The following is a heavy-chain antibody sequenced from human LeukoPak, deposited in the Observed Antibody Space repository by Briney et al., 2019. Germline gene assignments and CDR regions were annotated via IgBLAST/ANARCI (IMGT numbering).Heavy chain of an antibody. CDR2: IYENGGTT. D-gene: IGHD2-21*01. CDR3: AKDFRIGYSAHFDY. J-gene: IGHJ4*02. CDR1: GFTFRSHA. V-gene: IGHV3-23*01. Sequence: HPGGSLRLSWVGSGFTFRSHAMSWVRQAPEKGLEFVSGIYENGGTTYYADSVKGRFSISRDNSKNTLYLQMDSLRGEDTAVYYCAKDFRIGYSAHFDYWGQGALVTVSS.